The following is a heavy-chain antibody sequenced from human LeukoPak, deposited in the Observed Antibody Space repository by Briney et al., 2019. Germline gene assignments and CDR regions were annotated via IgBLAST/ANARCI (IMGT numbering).Heavy chain of an antibody. D-gene: IGHD1-1*01. CDR2: IYYSGST. CDR3: ARLPRYNWEGYYYYYGMDV. CDR1: GGSISSDSYY. J-gene: IGHJ6*02. V-gene: IGHV4-39*07. Sequence: SETLSLTCTVSGGSISSDSYYWGWIRQPPGKGLEWIGTIYYSGSTNYNPSLKSRVTISVDTSKNQFSLKLSFVTAADTAVYYCARLPRYNWEGYYYYYGMDVWGQGTTVTVSS.